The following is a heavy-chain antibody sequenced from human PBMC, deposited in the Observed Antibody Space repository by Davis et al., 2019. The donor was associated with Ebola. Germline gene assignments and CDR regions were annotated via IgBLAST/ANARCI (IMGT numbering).Heavy chain of an antibody. CDR1: GYTFTGYY. V-gene: IGHV1-2*06. D-gene: IGHD3-22*01. CDR2: INPNSGGT. CDR3: ARGGISMIVVPRDYYYGMDV. J-gene: IGHJ6*02. Sequence: ASVTVSCKASGYTFTGYYIHWVRQAPGQGLEWMGRINPNSGGTNHAQKFQGRVTMTRDTSISTAYLELTRLRSDDTAVYYCARGGISMIVVPRDYYYGMDVWGQGTTVTVSS.